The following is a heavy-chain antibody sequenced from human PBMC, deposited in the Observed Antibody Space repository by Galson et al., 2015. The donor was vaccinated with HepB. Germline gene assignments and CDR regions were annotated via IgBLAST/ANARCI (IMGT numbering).Heavy chain of an antibody. Sequence: SVKVPCKASGGTFSSYTISWVRQAPGQGLEWMGRINPILSTTNYAQKFQGRVTITADKSTTTAYMELSGLRSEDTAVYFCAASPHFYGFIWDRDYWGQGTLVTVSS. D-gene: IGHD3-3*02. V-gene: IGHV1-69*08. CDR3: AASPHFYGFIWDRDY. CDR1: GGTFSSYT. J-gene: IGHJ4*02. CDR2: INPILSTT.